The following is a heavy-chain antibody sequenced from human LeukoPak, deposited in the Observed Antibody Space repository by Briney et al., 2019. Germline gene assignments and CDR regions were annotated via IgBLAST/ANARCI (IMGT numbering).Heavy chain of an antibody. CDR2: IKSKTDGGTT. Sequence: PGGSLGLSCAASGFTFSNAWMSWVRQAPGKGLEWVGRIKSKTDGGTTDYAAPVKGRFTISRDDSKNTLYLQMNSLKTEDTAVYYCTTVIWTGGEHTPDYWGQGTLVTVSS. V-gene: IGHV3-15*01. D-gene: IGHD3-16*01. CDR3: TTVIWTGGEHTPDY. J-gene: IGHJ4*02. CDR1: GFTFSNAW.